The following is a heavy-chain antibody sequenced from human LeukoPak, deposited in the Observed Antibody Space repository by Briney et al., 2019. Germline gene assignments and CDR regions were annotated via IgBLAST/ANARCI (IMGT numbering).Heavy chain of an antibody. CDR3: AKEVYAELLTNWFDP. V-gene: IGHV3-30*18. J-gene: IGHJ5*02. CDR1: GFTFSSYG. D-gene: IGHD1-26*01. CDR2: ISYDGSNK. Sequence: GGSLRLSCAASGFTFSSYGMHWVRQAPGKGLEWVAVISYDGSNKYYADSVKGRFTVSRDNSKNTLYLQMNSLRAEDTAVYYCAKEVYAELLTNWFDPWGQGTLVTVSS.